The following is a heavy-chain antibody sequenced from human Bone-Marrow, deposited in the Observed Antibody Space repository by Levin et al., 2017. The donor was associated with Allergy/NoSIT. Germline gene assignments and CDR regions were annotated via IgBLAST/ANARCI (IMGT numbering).Heavy chain of an antibody. D-gene: IGHD6-19*01. Sequence: SQTLSLTCAVYGGSFSAYYWSWIRQPPGKGLEWIGEINHSGSTNYNPSLKSRLTISVDTSKNQFSLNLSSVTAADTAVYYCARSRTVAGTPGSYFDYWGQGTLVTVSS. J-gene: IGHJ4*02. CDR3: ARSRTVAGTPGSYFDY. CDR2: INHSGST. V-gene: IGHV4-34*01. CDR1: GGSFSAYY.